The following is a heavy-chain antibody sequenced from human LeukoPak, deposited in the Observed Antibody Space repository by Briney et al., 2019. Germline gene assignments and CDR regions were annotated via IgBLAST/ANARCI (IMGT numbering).Heavy chain of an antibody. Sequence: PGGSLRLSCAASGFTFNNDAMSWVRQAPGKGVEWGSTISGSDDNTYYADSVKGRFTISREITKNTMYMQMNSLRADDTAVYYCANDFVPWGQGTLVTVAS. D-gene: IGHD3-3*01. CDR2: ISGSDDNT. J-gene: IGHJ5*02. CDR3: ANDFVP. CDR1: GFTFNNDA. V-gene: IGHV3-23*01.